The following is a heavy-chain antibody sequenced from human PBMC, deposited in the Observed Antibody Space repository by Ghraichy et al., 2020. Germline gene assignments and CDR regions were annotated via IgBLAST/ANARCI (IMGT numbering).Heavy chain of an antibody. CDR1: GFTFSSYA. D-gene: IGHD3-16*01. J-gene: IGHJ5*02. V-gene: IGHV3-23*01. CDR2: ISGSGGST. Sequence: GESLNISCAASGFTFSSYAMSWVRQAPGKGLEWVSAISGSGGSTYYADSVKGRFTISRDNSKNTLYLQMNSLRAEDTAVYYCAKDKGEGWFDPWGQGTLVTVSS. CDR3: AKDKGEGWFDP.